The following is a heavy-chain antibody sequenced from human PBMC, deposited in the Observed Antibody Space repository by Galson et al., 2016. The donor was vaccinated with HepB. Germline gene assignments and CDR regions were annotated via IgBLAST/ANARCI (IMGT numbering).Heavy chain of an antibody. V-gene: IGHV4-34*01. J-gene: IGHJ4*02. CDR1: GGAFSGYY. CDR2: INLSGST. D-gene: IGHD1-26*01. CDR3: AREGELLRGFDY. Sequence: SETLSLTCAVYGGAFSGYYWTWIRQSPGKGLEWIGEINLSGSTTYNPSLESRVTLSIDTSRKQFSLKLTSVTAADAAVYYCAREGELLRGFDYWGQGILITVSS.